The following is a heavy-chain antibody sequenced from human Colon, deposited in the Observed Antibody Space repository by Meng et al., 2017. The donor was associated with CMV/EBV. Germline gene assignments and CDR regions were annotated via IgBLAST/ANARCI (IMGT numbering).Heavy chain of an antibody. CDR1: GFTFST. CDR3: VRGEGPNKYFTF. D-gene: IGHD2-21*01. CDR2: VVLVSGNT. Sequence: SVKVSCKASGFTFSTLQWVRQARGQRPEWIGWVVLVSGNTHFAQEFQGRVTISWDMSTSTSYMDFSTVRSDDTAVYYCVRGEGPNKYFTFWGQGTLVTVSS. V-gene: IGHV1-58*01. J-gene: IGHJ4*02.